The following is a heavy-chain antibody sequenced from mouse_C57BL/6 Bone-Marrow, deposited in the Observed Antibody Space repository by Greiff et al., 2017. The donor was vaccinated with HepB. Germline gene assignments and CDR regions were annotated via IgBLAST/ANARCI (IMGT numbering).Heavy chain of an antibody. D-gene: IGHD1-1*01. Sequence: VQLQQPGAELVRPGSSVKLSCKASGYTFTSYWMHWVKQRPIQGLEWIGNIDPSDSETHYNQKFKDKATLTVDKSSSTAYMQLSSLTSEDSAVYYCARGFYYYGSSYVRYAMDYWGQGTSVTVSS. CDR3: ARGFYYYGSSYVRYAMDY. V-gene: IGHV1-52*01. J-gene: IGHJ4*01. CDR1: GYTFTSYW. CDR2: IDPSDSET.